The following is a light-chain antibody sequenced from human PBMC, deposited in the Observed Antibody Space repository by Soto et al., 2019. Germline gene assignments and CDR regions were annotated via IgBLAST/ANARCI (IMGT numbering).Light chain of an antibody. CDR2: DAS. Sequence: EIVLTQSPATLSLSPGERATLSCRASQSVSSYLAWYQQKPGQAPRLLIYDASNRATGIPARFSGSGSGTDFTLTIISLEPEDCAVYYCQQRSNWRRTFGQGTKLEIK. CDR3: QQRSNWRRT. J-gene: IGKJ1*01. V-gene: IGKV3-11*01. CDR1: QSVSSY.